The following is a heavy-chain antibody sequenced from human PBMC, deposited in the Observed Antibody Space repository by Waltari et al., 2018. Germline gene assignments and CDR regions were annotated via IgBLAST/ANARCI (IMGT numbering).Heavy chain of an antibody. CDR2: IYHSGST. V-gene: IGHV4-38-2*01. Sequence: QVQLQESGPGLVKPSETLSLTCAFSGYSISSGYYWGWIRQPPGKGLEWIGSIYHSGSTYYNPSLKSRVTISVDTSKNQFSLKLSSVTAADTAVYYCARQGDILTGYYAGWGQGTLVTVSS. CDR3: ARQGDILTGYYAG. J-gene: IGHJ4*02. CDR1: GYSISSGYY. D-gene: IGHD3-9*01.